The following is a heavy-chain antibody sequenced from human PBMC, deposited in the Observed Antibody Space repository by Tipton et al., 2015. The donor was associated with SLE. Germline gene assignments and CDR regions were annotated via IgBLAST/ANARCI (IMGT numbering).Heavy chain of an antibody. CDR1: GGSMDSGGYS. Sequence: TLSLTCSVSGGSMDSGGYSWTWIRQHPGKGLEWLGEIYHSGSTNYNPSLKSRVSFSIDTSKHQFSLKLNSVTAADTAVYYCARRHYSGPFDSWGQGTLVTVSS. CDR3: ARRHYSGPFDS. D-gene: IGHD5-12*01. J-gene: IGHJ4*02. CDR2: IYHSGST. V-gene: IGHV4-30-2*01.